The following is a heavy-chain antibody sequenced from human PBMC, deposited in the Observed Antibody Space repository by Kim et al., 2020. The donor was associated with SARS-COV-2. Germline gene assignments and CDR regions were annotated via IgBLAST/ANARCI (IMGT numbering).Heavy chain of an antibody. Sequence: GGSLRLSCAASGFTFSSYAMSWVRQAPGKGLEWVSAISGSGGSTYYADSVKGRFTISRDNSKNTLYLQMNSLRAEDTAVYYCAKVVDFWSLTGLRFDPWGQGTLVTVSS. CDR2: ISGSGGST. CDR3: AKVVDFWSLTGLRFDP. D-gene: IGHD3-3*01. V-gene: IGHV3-23*01. CDR1: GFTFSSYA. J-gene: IGHJ5*02.